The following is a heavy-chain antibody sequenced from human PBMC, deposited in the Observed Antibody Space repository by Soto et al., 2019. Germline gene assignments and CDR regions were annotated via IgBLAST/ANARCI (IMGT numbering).Heavy chain of an antibody. V-gene: IGHV4-34*01. CDR1: GGSFSGYY. CDR3: ARLEGLATISYYFDF. Sequence: SETLSLTCAVYGGSFSGYYWSWIRRPPGKGLEWIGEINHSGSTNYNPSLKSRVTISVDTSKNQFSLKLSSVTAADSAVYFCARLEGLATISYYFDFWGPGALVTVSS. J-gene: IGHJ4*02. D-gene: IGHD3-9*01. CDR2: INHSGST.